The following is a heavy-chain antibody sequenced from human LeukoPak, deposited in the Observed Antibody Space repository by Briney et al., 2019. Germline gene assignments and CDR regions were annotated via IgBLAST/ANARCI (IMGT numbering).Heavy chain of an antibody. CDR1: GFTFSSYT. Sequence: AGGSLRLSCAASGFTFSSYTMHWVRQAPGKGLEWVAVISYDGSNKYYADSVTGRFTISRENSKNTLYLQMISLRTEDTAVYYCARDVVPYYYYYMDVWGKGTTVTVSS. CDR3: ARDVVPYYYYYMDV. V-gene: IGHV3-30*04. CDR2: ISYDGSNK. D-gene: IGHD2-21*01. J-gene: IGHJ6*03.